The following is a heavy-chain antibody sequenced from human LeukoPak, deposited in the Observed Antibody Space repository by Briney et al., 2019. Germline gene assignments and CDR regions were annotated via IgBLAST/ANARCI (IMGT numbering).Heavy chain of an antibody. Sequence: ASVKVSCKXSGYTFTSYGISWVRQTPGQGLERMGWISAYNGNTSYAQKLQGRVTMTTDTSTSTAYMELRSLRSDDTAVYYFATQYSYGPYYFDYWGQGTLVTVSS. J-gene: IGHJ4*02. D-gene: IGHD5-18*01. V-gene: IGHV1-18*01. CDR3: ATQYSYGPYYFDY. CDR1: GYTFTSYG. CDR2: ISAYNGNT.